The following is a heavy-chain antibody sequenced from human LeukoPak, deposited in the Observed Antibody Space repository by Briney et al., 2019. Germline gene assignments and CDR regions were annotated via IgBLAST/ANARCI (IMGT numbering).Heavy chain of an antibody. D-gene: IGHD3-10*02. Sequence: PGGSLRLSCAASGFTFNSYTMTWVRQAPGKGLEWVSSIRTGSTYIYYADSVKGRFTISRDNAKNSLYLQMNSLRAEDTAVYYCAELGITMIGGVRGKGTTVTISS. J-gene: IGHJ6*04. CDR3: AELGITMIGGV. V-gene: IGHV3-21*01. CDR1: GFTFNSYT. CDR2: IRTGSTYI.